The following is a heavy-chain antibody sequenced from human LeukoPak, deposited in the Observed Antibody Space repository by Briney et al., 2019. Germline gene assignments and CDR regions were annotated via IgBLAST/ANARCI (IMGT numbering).Heavy chain of an antibody. D-gene: IGHD6-19*01. CDR1: GGSISSSSYY. Sequence: ASETLSLTCTVSGGSISSSSYYWGWIRQPPEKGLEWIGSIYYSGSTYYNPSLKSRVTISVDTSKNQFSLKLSSVTAADTAVYYCASLIAVAYYWGQGTLVTVSS. CDR3: ASLIAVAYY. V-gene: IGHV4-39*07. CDR2: IYYSGST. J-gene: IGHJ4*02.